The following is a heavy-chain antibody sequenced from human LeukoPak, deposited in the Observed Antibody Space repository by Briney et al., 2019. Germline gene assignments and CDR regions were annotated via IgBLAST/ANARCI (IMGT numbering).Heavy chain of an antibody. CDR2: ISYDGSNK. CDR3: ASSYGGNTNFDY. CDR1: GFTFSSYG. J-gene: IGHJ4*02. Sequence: PGRSLTLSCAASGFTFSSYGMHWVRQAPGKGLEWVAVISYDGSNKYYADSVKGRFTISRDNSKNTLYLQMNSLRAEDTAVYHCASSYGGNTNFDYWGQGTLVTVSS. V-gene: IGHV3-33*08. D-gene: IGHD4-23*01.